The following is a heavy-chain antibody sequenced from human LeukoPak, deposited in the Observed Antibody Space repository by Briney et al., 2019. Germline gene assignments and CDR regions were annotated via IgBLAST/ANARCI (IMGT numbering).Heavy chain of an antibody. D-gene: IGHD3-9*01. Sequence: ASVKVSCKASGYTFTSYYMHWVRQAPGQGLEWMGIINPSGGSTSYAQKFQVRVTMTRDTSTSTVYMELSSLRSEDTAVYYCARARSDILTGHPFDYWGQGTLVTVYS. V-gene: IGHV1-46*01. J-gene: IGHJ4*02. CDR3: ARARSDILTGHPFDY. CDR2: INPSGGST. CDR1: GYTFTSYY.